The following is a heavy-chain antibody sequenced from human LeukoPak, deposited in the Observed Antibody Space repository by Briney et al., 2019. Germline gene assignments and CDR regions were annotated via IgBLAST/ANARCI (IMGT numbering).Heavy chain of an antibody. V-gene: IGHV1-8*01. J-gene: IGHJ4*02. CDR1: GYTFTSYD. D-gene: IGHD3-10*01. CDR3: ARGKPIITYYYGSGTLDY. Sequence: ASVKVSCKASGYTFTSYDINWVRQATGQGLEWMGWMNPNSGNTGYAQKFQGRVTMTRNTSISTAYMELSSLRSEDTAVYYCARGKPIITYYYGSGTLDYWGQGTLVTVSS. CDR2: MNPNSGNT.